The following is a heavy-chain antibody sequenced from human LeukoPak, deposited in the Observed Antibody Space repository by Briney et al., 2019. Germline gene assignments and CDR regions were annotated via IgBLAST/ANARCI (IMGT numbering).Heavy chain of an antibody. CDR1: GFTFSSHY. CDR2: ITSSSSDI. CDR3: AAALAIAVGGTTPGDY. D-gene: IGHD6-19*01. V-gene: IGHV3-21*06. Sequence: PVGSLRLSCAASGFTFSSHYMNWVRQAPGKGLEWVSSITSSSSDIFYADPVKGRFTISRDNAKNSLYLKMNSLRVEDTAVYYCAAALAIAVGGTTPGDYWGQGTLVTVSS. J-gene: IGHJ4*02.